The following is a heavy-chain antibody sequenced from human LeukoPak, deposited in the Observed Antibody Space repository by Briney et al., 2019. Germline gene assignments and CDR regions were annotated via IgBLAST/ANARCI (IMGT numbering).Heavy chain of an antibody. D-gene: IGHD4-23*01. CDR1: GFTFTTYW. CDR2: INEDGNEK. Sequence: GGSLSLSCAASGFTFTTYWMSWVRQAPGQGPEWVANINEDGNEKYYVDSVKGRFTMSRDNAKNSLYLQMNSLRADDTAVYYCARTNSQACDYYYYMDVWGTGTTVTVSS. V-gene: IGHV3-7*01. CDR3: ARTNSQACDYYYYMDV. J-gene: IGHJ6*03.